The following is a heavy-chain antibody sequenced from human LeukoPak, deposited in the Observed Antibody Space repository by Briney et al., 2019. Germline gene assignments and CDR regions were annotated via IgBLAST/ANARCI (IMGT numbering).Heavy chain of an antibody. Sequence: PGGSLRLSCAASGFTFSSYAMSWVRQAPGKGLEWVSAISGSGGSTYYADSVKGRFTISRDNSKNTLYLQMNSLRAEDTAVYYCAKDGGRDITIFGVVIPSGGGGYFDYWGQGTLVTVSS. D-gene: IGHD3-3*01. CDR3: AKDGGRDITIFGVVIPSGGGGYFDY. V-gene: IGHV3-23*01. CDR2: ISGSGGST. J-gene: IGHJ4*02. CDR1: GFTFSSYA.